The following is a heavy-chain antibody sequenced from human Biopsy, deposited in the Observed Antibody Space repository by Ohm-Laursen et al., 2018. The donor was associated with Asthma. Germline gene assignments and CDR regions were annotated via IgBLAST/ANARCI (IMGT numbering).Heavy chain of an antibody. CDR1: GFSFGDYF. CDR3: VRWRSGYPDHYSDF. D-gene: IGHD2-21*01. V-gene: IGHV3-30*03. Sequence: SLRLSCAASGFSFGDYFMTWVRQAPGKGLEWVALISSDVREWYADSVKGRFTISRDNSKNTLDLQMNSLRGDDTAVYYCVRWRSGYPDHYSDFWGLGTLVTVSS. J-gene: IGHJ4*02. CDR2: ISSDVRE.